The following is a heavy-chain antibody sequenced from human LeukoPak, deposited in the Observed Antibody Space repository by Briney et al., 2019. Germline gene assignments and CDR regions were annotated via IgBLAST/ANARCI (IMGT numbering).Heavy chain of an antibody. CDR1: GFTFGDYA. J-gene: IGHJ4*02. V-gene: IGHV3-49*04. Sequence: GRSLRLSCTGFGFTFGDYAMSWVRQAPGKGLEWVGFIRSKAYGGTTEYAASVKGRFTISRDDSKSIAYLQINSLKTEDTAVYYCSRPNHVDTEDFDYWGQGTLVTVSS. D-gene: IGHD2-2*02. CDR2: IRSKAYGGTT. CDR3: SRPNHVDTEDFDY.